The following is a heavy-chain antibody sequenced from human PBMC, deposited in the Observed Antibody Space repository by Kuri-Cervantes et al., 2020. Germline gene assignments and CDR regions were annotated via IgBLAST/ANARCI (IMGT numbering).Heavy chain of an antibody. CDR2: INPNSGGT. CDR3: ATSPRQAVAVLIYFDY. CDR1: GYTFTSYG. D-gene: IGHD6-19*01. V-gene: IGHV1-2*02. J-gene: IGHJ4*02. Sequence: ASVKVSCKASGYTFTSYGISWVRQAPGQGLEWMGWINPNSGGTNYAQKFQGRVTMTRDTSISTAYMELSRLRSDDTAVYYCATSPRQAVAVLIYFDYWGLGTLVTVSS.